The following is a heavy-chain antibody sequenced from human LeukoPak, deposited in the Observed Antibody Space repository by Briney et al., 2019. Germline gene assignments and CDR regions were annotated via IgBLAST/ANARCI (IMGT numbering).Heavy chain of an antibody. D-gene: IGHD6-19*01. CDR3: ARRLKNSTGWTFDY. CDR1: GYSFTIYW. V-gene: IGHV5-51*01. Sequence: GGSLRLCCKGSGYSFTIYWIGWVRQMPGKGLEWMGIIYPGDSDTTYSPSFQGQVTISADRSITTAYLHWSSLEASDTAIYYCARRLKNSTGWTFDYWGQGTLVTVSS. J-gene: IGHJ4*02. CDR2: IYPGDSDT.